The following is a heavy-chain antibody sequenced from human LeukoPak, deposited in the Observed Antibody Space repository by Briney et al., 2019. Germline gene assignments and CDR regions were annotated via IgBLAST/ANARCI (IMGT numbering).Heavy chain of an antibody. Sequence: SETLSLTCTVSGASISSYYWSWIRQTPGKGLEWIGHIYDSGKTSYNPSLRGRVILSIDTSRSQFSLELSSVTAADTAVYYCARGYGDYFDYWGQGTLVTVSS. CDR2: IYDSGKT. J-gene: IGHJ4*02. D-gene: IGHD4-17*01. CDR1: GASISSYY. V-gene: IGHV4-59*08. CDR3: ARGYGDYFDY.